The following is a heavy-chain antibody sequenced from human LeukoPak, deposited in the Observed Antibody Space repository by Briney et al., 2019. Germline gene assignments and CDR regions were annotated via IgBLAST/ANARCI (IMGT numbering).Heavy chain of an antibody. D-gene: IGHD3-22*01. CDR1: GGSISSSSYY. V-gene: IGHV4-39*07. J-gene: IGHJ4*02. CDR2: IYYSGST. CDR3: AREKDSSGYIDY. Sequence: SETLSLTCTVSGGSISSSSYYWGWIRQPPGKGLEWIGSIYYSGSTYYNPSLKSRVTISVDTSKNQFSLKLSSVTAADTAVYYCAREKDSSGYIDYWGQGTLVTVSS.